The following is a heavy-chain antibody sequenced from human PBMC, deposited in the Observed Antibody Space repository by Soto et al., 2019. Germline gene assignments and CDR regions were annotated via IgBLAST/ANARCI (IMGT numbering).Heavy chain of an antibody. V-gene: IGHV1-2*04. CDR1: GYTFTGYY. D-gene: IGHD1-20*01. J-gene: IGHJ4*02. CDR3: ARRQKHWDNWNQGLYFDY. CDR2: INPNSGGT. Sequence: ASVKVSCKASGYTFTGYYMHWVRQAPGQGLEWMGWINPNSGGTNYAQKVQGWVTMTRETSISSAYMELSRLRSDDTAVYYCARRQKHWDNWNQGLYFDYWGQGTLVTVSS.